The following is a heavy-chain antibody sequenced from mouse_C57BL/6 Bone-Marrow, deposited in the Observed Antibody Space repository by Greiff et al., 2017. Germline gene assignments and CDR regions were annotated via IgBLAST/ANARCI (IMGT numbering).Heavy chain of an antibody. V-gene: IGHV14-4*01. CDR1: GFNIKDDY. J-gene: IGHJ2*01. CDR2: IDPENGDT. CDR3: TTTAHDFDD. Sequence: VQLTESGAELVRPGASVKLSCPASGFNIKDDYMHWVKQRPEQGLEWIGWIDPENGDTEYASKFQGKATKTADTSANTAYLQLSSLTSEDTAVYYCTTTAHDFDDWGKGTTLTVSS. D-gene: IGHD3-1*01.